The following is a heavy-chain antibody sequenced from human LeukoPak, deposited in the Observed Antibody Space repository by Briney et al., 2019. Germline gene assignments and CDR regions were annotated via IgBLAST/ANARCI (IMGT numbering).Heavy chain of an antibody. V-gene: IGHV3-48*01. D-gene: IGHD3-10*02. CDR3: AKNLDYVVDY. Sequence: GGSLRLSCAASGFTFSSYSMNWVRQAPGKGLEWVSYISSSSSTIYYADSVKGRFTISRDNSKSTLYLQMNSLRGEDTAVYYCAKNLDYVVDYWGQGTLVTVSS. CDR2: ISSSSSTI. J-gene: IGHJ4*02. CDR1: GFTFSSYS.